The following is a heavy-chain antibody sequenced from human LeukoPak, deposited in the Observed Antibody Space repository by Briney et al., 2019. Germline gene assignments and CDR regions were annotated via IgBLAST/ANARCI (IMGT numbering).Heavy chain of an antibody. V-gene: IGHV3-9*01. CDR3: ARGGEPTFFDY. CDR2: ISWNSGSI. CDR1: GFTFDDYA. Sequence: GGSLRLSCAASGFTFDDYAMHWVRQAPGKGLEWVSGISWNSGSIGYADSVKGRFTISRDNAKNSLCLQMNSLRVEDTAVYYCARGGEPTFFDYWGQGTLVTVSS. J-gene: IGHJ4*02. D-gene: IGHD3-16*01.